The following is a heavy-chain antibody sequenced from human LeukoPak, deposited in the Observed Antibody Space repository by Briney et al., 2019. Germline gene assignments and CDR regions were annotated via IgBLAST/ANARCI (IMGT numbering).Heavy chain of an antibody. V-gene: IGHV4-30-4*01. CDR1: GGSISSGDYY. D-gene: IGHD3-10*01. J-gene: IGHJ3*02. CDR3: ARGDMERDYYGSGSRNTDAFDI. CDR2: IYYSGST. Sequence: PSETLSLTCTVSGGSISSGDYYWSWIRQPPGKGLEWIGYIYYSGSTYYNPSLKSRVTISVDTSKNQFSLKLSSVTAADTAVYYCARGDMERDYYGSGSRNTDAFDIWGQGTMVTVSS.